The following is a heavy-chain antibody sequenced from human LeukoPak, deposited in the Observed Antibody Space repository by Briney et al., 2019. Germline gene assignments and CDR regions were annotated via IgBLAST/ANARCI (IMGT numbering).Heavy chain of an antibody. J-gene: IGHJ4*02. CDR2: ISAYNGNT. CDR3: ARALRLYCSGGSCPLGY. CDR1: GYTFTSYG. Sequence: GASVKVSCKASGYTFTSYGISWVRQAPGQGLEWMGWISAYNGNTNYAQKLQGRATMTTDTSTSTAYMELRSLRSDDTAVYYCARALRLYCSGGSCPLGYWGQGTLVTVSS. V-gene: IGHV1-18*04. D-gene: IGHD2-15*01.